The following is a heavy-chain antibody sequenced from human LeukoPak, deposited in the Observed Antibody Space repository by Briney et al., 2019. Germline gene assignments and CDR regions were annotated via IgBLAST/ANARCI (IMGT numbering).Heavy chain of an antibody. Sequence: SETLSLTCTVSGGSISSYYWSWIRQPPGKGLEWIGYIYYSGSTNYNPSLKSRVTISVDTSKNQFSLKLSSVTAADTAVYYCARDPDYDSSGYYFDYWGQGTLVTVSS. V-gene: IGHV4-59*12. CDR2: IYYSGST. J-gene: IGHJ4*02. D-gene: IGHD3-22*01. CDR3: ARDPDYDSSGYYFDY. CDR1: GGSISSYY.